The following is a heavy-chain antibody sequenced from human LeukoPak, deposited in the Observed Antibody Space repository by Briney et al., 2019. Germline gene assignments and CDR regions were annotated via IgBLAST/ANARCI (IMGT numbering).Heavy chain of an antibody. CDR1: GESFSGYY. D-gene: IGHD2-2*01. CDR2: IYYSGST. V-gene: IGHV4-59*01. J-gene: IGHJ3*02. Sequence: SETLSLTCAVYGESFSGYYWNWIRQLPGKGLEWIGYIYYSGSTNYNPSLKSRVTISVDTSKNQFSLKLSSVTAADTAVYYCARACGSTSCLTDAFDIWGQGTMVTVSS. CDR3: ARACGSTSCLTDAFDI.